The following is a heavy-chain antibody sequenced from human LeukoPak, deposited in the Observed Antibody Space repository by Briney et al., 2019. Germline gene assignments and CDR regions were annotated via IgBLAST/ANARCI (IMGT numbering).Heavy chain of an antibody. V-gene: IGHV3-30*18. D-gene: IGHD2-2*01. CDR1: GLTFSSYG. J-gene: IGHJ4*02. CDR2: ISYDGSNK. CDR3: AKAGGYCSSTSCYLDY. Sequence: GRSLRLSCAASGLTFSSYGMHWVRQAPGKGLEWVAVISYDGSNKYYADSVKGRFTISRDNSKNTLYLQMNSLRAEDTAVYYCAKAGGYCSSTSCYLDYWGQGTLVTVSS.